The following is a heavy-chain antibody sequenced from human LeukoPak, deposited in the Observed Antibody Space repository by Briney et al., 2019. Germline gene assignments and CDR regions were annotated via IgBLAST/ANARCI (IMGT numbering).Heavy chain of an antibody. D-gene: IGHD3-22*01. V-gene: IGHV3-33*08. CDR3: ARDSGGYFDY. CDR2: IWYDGSKK. J-gene: IGHJ4*02. Sequence: GGSLRLSCAASGFIFSNGWVSWVRQAPGKGLEWVAVIWYDGSKKLYADSVKGRLTISRDNSKNTLYLQMNSLRAEDTAVYYCARDSGGYFDYWGQGTLVTVSS. CDR1: GFIFSNGW.